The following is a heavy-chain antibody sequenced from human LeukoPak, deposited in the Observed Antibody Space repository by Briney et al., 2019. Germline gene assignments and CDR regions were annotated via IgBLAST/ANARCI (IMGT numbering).Heavy chain of an antibody. CDR3: ARAEDQGRYFDWLPGFDP. D-gene: IGHD3-9*01. Sequence: SVKVSCKASGGTFSSYVINWVRQAPGQGLEWVGGILPIFGTAIYAQHFQGRLTITADESTNSAYMELNRLRSDDTAVYYCARAEDQGRYFDWLPGFDPWGRGTLVTVSS. CDR1: GGTFSSYV. V-gene: IGHV1-69*01. J-gene: IGHJ5*02. CDR2: ILPIFGTA.